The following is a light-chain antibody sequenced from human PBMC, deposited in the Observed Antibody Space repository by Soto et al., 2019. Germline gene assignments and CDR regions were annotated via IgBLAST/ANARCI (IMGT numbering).Light chain of an antibody. V-gene: IGKV3-20*01. CDR3: QQYGSSPRT. CDR2: DAS. Sequence: EIVLTQSPGTLSLSPGERATLSCRASPSVSGSNLAWYQQKPGQAPRLLIYDASSRATGIPDRFSGGGSGTDFTLTISRLEPEDFAVYYCQQYGSSPRTFGQGTKVDI. CDR1: PSVSGSN. J-gene: IGKJ1*01.